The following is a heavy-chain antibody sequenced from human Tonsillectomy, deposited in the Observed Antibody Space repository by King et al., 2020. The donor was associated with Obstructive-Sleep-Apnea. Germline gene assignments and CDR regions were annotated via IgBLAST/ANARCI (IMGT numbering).Heavy chain of an antibody. V-gene: IGHV3-30-3*01. CDR1: GFTFSSYA. Sequence: QLVQSGGGVVQPGRSLRLSCAASGFTFSSYAMHWVRQAPGKGLEWVAIISYDGSNKYYADSVKGRFTISRDNSKNTLYLQMNSLRAEDTAVYYCARSIVVVTAITDYWGQGTLVTVSS. J-gene: IGHJ4*02. D-gene: IGHD2-21*02. CDR3: ARSIVVVTAITDY. CDR2: ISYDGSNK.